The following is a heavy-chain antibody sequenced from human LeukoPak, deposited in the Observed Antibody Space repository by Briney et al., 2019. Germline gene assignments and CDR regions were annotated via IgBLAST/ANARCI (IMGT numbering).Heavy chain of an antibody. CDR3: ARGSADSSGYSIHY. CDR1: GYTFTGYY. V-gene: IGHV1-2*02. J-gene: IGHJ4*02. D-gene: IGHD3-22*01. Sequence: ASVKVSCKASGYTFTGYYMHWVRQAPGQGLEWMGWINPNSGGTNYTQKFQGRVTMTRDTSISTAYMELSSLRSEDTAVYYCARGSADSSGYSIHYWGQGTLVTVSS. CDR2: INPNSGGT.